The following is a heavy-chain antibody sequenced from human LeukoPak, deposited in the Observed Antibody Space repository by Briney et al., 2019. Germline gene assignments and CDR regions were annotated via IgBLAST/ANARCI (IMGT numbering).Heavy chain of an antibody. V-gene: IGHV4-59*08. CDR2: LFHSGTP. CDR3: ARRRGRKQQLVYSDY. D-gene: IGHD6-13*01. CDR1: GGSISSYY. J-gene: IGHJ4*02. Sequence: SETLSLTCTVSGGSISSYYWSWIRQPPGKGLEWIGYLFHSGTPRYNPSLKSRVTISADTSKNQFFLTLNSTTAADTAVYYCARRRGRKQQLVYSDYWGQGTLATVSS.